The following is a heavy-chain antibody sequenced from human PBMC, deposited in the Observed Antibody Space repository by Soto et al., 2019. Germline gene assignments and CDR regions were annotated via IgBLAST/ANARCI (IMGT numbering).Heavy chain of an antibody. D-gene: IGHD6-6*01. Sequence: EVQLLESGGGLVRPGESLRLSCATSGFTFASYAMSWVRQSPGKGLEWVSAVRGIGDSSYYADSVKGRFTISRDNSQNTVQLKTNSLRAEDTAAYYCVKDYLRGGESISSTSRETPMDVGGQGTTVIFS. J-gene: IGHJ6*02. V-gene: IGHV3-23*01. CDR3: VKDYLRGGESISSTSRETPMDV. CDR2: VRGIGDSS. CDR1: GFTFASYA.